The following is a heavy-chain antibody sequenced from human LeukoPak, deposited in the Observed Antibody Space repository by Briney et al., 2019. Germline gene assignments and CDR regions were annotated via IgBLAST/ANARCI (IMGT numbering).Heavy chain of an antibody. CDR3: ARGDDILTGYGPFDY. CDR1: GYTFTGYY. J-gene: IGHJ4*02. CDR2: INPNSGGT. V-gene: IGHV1-2*02. D-gene: IGHD3-9*01. Sequence: AASVKVSCKASGYTFTGYYMHWVRQAPGQGLEWMGWINPNSGGTNYAQKFQGRVTMTRDTSISTAYMELSRLRSDDTAVYYCARGDDILTGYGPFDYWGQGTLVTVSS.